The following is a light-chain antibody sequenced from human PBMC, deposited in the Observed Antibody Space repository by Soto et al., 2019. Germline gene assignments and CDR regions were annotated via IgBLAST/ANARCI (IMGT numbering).Light chain of an antibody. CDR2: AAS. CDR1: QGINDY. V-gene: IGKV1-27*01. CDR3: QKYDSAPWT. J-gene: IGKJ1*01. Sequence: DIQMTQSPSSLSASVGDRVTITCRASQGINDYLAWFQLKPGKVPKLLIYAASTLQSGLPSRFSGSGSGTDFTLNINSLQPEDVATYYCQKYDSAPWTFGQGTKVEI.